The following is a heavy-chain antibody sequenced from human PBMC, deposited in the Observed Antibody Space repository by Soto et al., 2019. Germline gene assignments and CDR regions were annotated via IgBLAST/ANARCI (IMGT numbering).Heavy chain of an antibody. CDR1: GYSFTSYW. D-gene: IGHD6-19*01. V-gene: IGHV5-51*01. CDR2: IYPGDSDT. Sequence: GESLKISCKGSGYSFTSYWIGWVRQMPCKCLEWMGIIYPGDSDTRYSPSFQGQVTISADKSISTAYLQWSSLKASDTAMYYCARHLWSSGWPYDDFDIWGQGTMVTVSS. CDR3: ARHLWSSGWPYDDFDI. J-gene: IGHJ3*02.